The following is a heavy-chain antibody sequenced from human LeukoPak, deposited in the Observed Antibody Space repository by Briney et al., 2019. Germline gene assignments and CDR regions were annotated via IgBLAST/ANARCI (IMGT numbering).Heavy chain of an antibody. Sequence: SETLSLICAVYGGSFSAYYWNWIRQSPGKALKRIGEINHSGSTKYNPSLKSRVTISVDTSKNQFSLKLRSVTAADTAVYYCARAKLGDPVAFDIWGQGTMVTVSS. CDR3: ARAKLGDPVAFDI. J-gene: IGHJ3*02. CDR1: GGSFSAYY. D-gene: IGHD3-10*01. CDR2: INHSGST. V-gene: IGHV4-34*01.